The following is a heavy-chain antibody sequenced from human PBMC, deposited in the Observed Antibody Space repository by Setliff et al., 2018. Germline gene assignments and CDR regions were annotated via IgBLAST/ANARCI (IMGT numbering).Heavy chain of an antibody. D-gene: IGHD5-18*01. CDR2: IIPIFGTA. Sequence: SVKVSCKASGGTFSSYAISWVRQAPGQGLEWMGGIIPIFGTANYAQKFQGRVTITTDESTSTAYMELSSLRSEDTAVYYCATARGNKPFQLWHDAHYYGMDVWGQGTTVTVSS. CDR3: ATARGNKPFQLWHDAHYYGMDV. CDR1: GGTFSSYA. J-gene: IGHJ6*02. V-gene: IGHV1-69*05.